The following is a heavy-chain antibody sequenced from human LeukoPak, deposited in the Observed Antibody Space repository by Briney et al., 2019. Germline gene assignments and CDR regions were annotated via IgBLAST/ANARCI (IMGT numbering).Heavy chain of an antibody. D-gene: IGHD4-17*01. CDR2: IYYSGNT. V-gene: IGHV4-31*03. Sequence: PSQTLSLTCTVSGGSISSGDYYWSWIRQHPGRGLEWIGYIYYSGNTYYNPSLKSRVIISVDTSKNQFSLKLSSVTAADTTVYYCARGDYGDQGAFDIWGQGTMVTVSS. CDR3: ARGDYGDQGAFDI. J-gene: IGHJ3*02. CDR1: GGSISSGDYY.